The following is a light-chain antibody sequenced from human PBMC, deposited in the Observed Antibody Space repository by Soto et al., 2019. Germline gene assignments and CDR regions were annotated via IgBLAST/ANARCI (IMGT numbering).Light chain of an antibody. CDR3: QQTRAYQST. J-gene: IGKJ4*01. CDR2: TAS. Sequence: IQLAQSPASLSASVGDRVTFTCRASQDIAIYLAWYQQKPGEAPNLLIHTASTLHGGVPSRFSGSGSGTDFALTITSLQAEDFATYYCQQTRAYQSTFGGGTKVEIK. V-gene: IGKV1-9*01. CDR1: QDIAIY.